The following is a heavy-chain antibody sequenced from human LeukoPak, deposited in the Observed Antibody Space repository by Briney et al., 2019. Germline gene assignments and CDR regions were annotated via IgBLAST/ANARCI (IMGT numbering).Heavy chain of an antibody. J-gene: IGHJ4*02. CDR1: GFTFSSYG. D-gene: IGHD2/OR15-2a*01. Sequence: GGSLRLSCAASGFTFSSYGMHRVRQAPGKGPEWVAVISYDGSNKYYAASVKGRFTISRDNSKNPLYLQMNSLRAEDTAVYYCAKGGQFLSYWGQGTLVTVSS. CDR2: ISYDGSNK. V-gene: IGHV3-30*18. CDR3: AKGGQFLSY.